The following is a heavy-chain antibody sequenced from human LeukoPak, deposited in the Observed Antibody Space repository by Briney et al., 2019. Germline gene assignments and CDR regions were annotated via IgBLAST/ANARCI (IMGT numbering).Heavy chain of an antibody. V-gene: IGHV3-64*01. CDR2: ISTDGSRT. CDR3: ARDEEYGGNSVDY. J-gene: IGHJ4*02. D-gene: IGHD4-23*01. CDR1: GFSFSIYA. Sequence: GGSLRLSCAASGFSFSIYAIHWVRQAPGKGLEYVSAISTDGSRTYYGNSVKGRFTISRDNSKNTLYLQMNSLRAEDTAAYYCARDEEYGGNSVDYWGQGTLVTVSS.